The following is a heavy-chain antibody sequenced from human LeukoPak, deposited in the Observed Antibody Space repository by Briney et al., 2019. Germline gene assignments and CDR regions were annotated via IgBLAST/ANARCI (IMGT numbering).Heavy chain of an antibody. CDR1: GGTFSSYA. D-gene: IGHD3-22*01. CDR2: IIPIFGTA. CDR3: ARELSYYDSSGYYYLFDY. Sequence: GASVKVSCKASGGTFSSYAISWVRQSPGQGLEWMGGIIPIFGTANYAQKFQGSVTITADESTSTAYMELSSLRSEDTAVYYCARELSYYDSSGYYYLFDYWGQGTLVTVSS. J-gene: IGHJ4*02. V-gene: IGHV1-69*13.